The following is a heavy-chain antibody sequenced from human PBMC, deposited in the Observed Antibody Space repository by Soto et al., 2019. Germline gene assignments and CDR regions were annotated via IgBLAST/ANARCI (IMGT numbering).Heavy chain of an antibody. D-gene: IGHD5-12*01. CDR1: GGSFIGYH. CDR3: ARIPGSGYSDPLDF. V-gene: IGHV4-34*01. Sequence: PSETLSLTCAVYGGSFIGYHWTWIRQPPERGLDWIGEITHNGRPNYNPSLKSRVTISIDTSRNQFSLILRSVTAADTAVYYCARIPGSGYSDPLDFWGQGTLVTVSS. CDR2: ITHNGRP. J-gene: IGHJ4*02.